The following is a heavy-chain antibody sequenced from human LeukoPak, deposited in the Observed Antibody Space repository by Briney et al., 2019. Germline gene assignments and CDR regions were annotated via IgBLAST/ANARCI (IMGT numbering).Heavy chain of an antibody. V-gene: IGHV1-24*01. CDR3: ATVLGIAWELLFDY. D-gene: IGHD1-26*01. CDR2: FDPEDGET. Sequence: ASVKVSCKVSGYTLTELSMHWVRQAPGKGLEWMGGFDPEDGETIYAQKFQGRVTMTEDTSTDTAYMELSSLRSEDTAVYYCATVLGIAWELLFDYWGQGTLVTVSS. J-gene: IGHJ4*02. CDR1: GYTLTELS.